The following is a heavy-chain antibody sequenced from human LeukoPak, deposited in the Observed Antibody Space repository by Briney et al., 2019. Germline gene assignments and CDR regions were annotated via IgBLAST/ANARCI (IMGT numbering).Heavy chain of an antibody. Sequence: SETLSLTCTVSGGSISSSSYYWGWIRQPPGKGLEWIGSIYYSGSTNYNPSLKSRVTISVDTSKNQFSLKLSSVTAADTAVYYCARVQGTVTPNWFDPWGQGTLVTVSS. J-gene: IGHJ5*02. D-gene: IGHD4-17*01. CDR2: IYYSGST. V-gene: IGHV4-39*07. CDR1: GGSISSSSYY. CDR3: ARVQGTVTPNWFDP.